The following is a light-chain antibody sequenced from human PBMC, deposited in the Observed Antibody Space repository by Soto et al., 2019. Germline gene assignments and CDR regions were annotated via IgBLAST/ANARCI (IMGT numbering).Light chain of an antibody. Sequence: EIVRTHSPATLSVSPGARATLSCRASQSVGSDLVWYRQKPGQAPRLLIYGASNRATGVPDRFSGGGSGTDFTLTISRLEPEDFAVYFCQQYACTPTTFGQGTLLEIK. V-gene: IGKV3-20*01. J-gene: IGKJ5*01. CDR1: QSVGSD. CDR2: GAS. CDR3: QQYACTPTT.